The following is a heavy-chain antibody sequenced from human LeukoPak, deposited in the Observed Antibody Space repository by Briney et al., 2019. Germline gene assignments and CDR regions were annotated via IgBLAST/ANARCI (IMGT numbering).Heavy chain of an antibody. V-gene: IGHV4-34*01. D-gene: IGHD3-22*01. CDR1: GGSFSGYY. CDR3: PGEASYDSSGPSYFDY. CDR2: INHSGST. J-gene: IGHJ4*02. Sequence: PSETLSLTCAVYGGSFSGYYWSWIRQPPGKGLEWIGEINHSGSTNHNPSLKSRVTISVDTSKNQFSLKLSSVTAADTAVYYCPGEASYDSSGPSYFDYWGQGTLVTVSS.